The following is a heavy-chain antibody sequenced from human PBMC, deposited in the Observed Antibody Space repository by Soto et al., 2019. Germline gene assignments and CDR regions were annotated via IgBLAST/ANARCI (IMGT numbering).Heavy chain of an antibody. CDR2: IYSGGST. V-gene: IGHV3-53*01. J-gene: IGHJ6*02. Sequence: GSLRLSCAASGFTVSSTYMSWVRQAPGKGLEWVSVIYSGGSTYYADSVKGRFTINPDTSKNQFSLHLYSVTPEDTAVYYCTGITWFRGMDVWGQGTPVTVSS. D-gene: IGHD3-10*01. CDR1: GFTVSSTY. CDR3: TGITWFRGMDV.